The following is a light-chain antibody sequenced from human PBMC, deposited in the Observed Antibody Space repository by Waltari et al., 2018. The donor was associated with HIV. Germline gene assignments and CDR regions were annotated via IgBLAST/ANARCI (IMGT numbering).Light chain of an antibody. V-gene: IGKV1-9*01. CDR1: QGISTY. CDR2: SAS. CDR3: QQLNSYPIT. Sequence: DIQLTQSPSFLSASVGDRVTITCRASQGISTYLAWYQQKPGKAPNLLIYSASTLQSGVPSRVSGSGSGTEVTLTIISLQPEDFATYDCQQLNSYPITFGQGTWLEIK. J-gene: IGKJ5*01.